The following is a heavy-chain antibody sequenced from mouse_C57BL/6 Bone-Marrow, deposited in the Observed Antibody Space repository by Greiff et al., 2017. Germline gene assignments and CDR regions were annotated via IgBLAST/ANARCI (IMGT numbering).Heavy chain of an antibody. J-gene: IGHJ2*01. CDR1: GYTFTSYW. CDR2: IYPGSGST. Sequence: QVQLKQPGAELVKPGASVKMSCKASGYTFTSYWITWVKQRPGQGLEWIGDIYPGSGSTNYNEKFKSKATLTVDTSSSTAYMQLSSLTSEDAAVYYCARKGNDSDYWGEGTTLTVSS. D-gene: IGHD2-4*01. CDR3: ARKGNDSDY. V-gene: IGHV1-55*01.